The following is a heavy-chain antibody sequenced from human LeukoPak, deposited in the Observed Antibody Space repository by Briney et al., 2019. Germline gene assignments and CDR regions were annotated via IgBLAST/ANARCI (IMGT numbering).Heavy chain of an antibody. Sequence: ASVKVSCKASGGTFSSYAISWVRQAPGQRLEWMGWINAGNGNTKYSQKFQGRVTITRDTSASTAYMELSSLRSEDTAVYYCARVKCSSTSCYYSHWFDPWGQGTLVTVSS. CDR1: GGTFSSYA. CDR3: ARVKCSSTSCYYSHWFDP. CDR2: INAGNGNT. D-gene: IGHD2-2*01. J-gene: IGHJ5*02. V-gene: IGHV1-3*01.